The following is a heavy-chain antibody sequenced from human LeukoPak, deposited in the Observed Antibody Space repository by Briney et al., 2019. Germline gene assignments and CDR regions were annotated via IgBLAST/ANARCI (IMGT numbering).Heavy chain of an antibody. V-gene: IGHV4-61*01. CDR1: GGSVNSGSYY. Sequence: SETLSLTCTVSGGSVNSGSYYWTWVRQPPGKGLEWIGYMYYSGSTNYNPSLQSRVTISVDTSKNQFSLKLSSVTAADTAVYYCARHTRPGHSGYENAFDIWGQGTMVTVSS. CDR3: ARHTRPGHSGYENAFDI. D-gene: IGHD5-12*01. CDR2: MYYSGST. J-gene: IGHJ3*02.